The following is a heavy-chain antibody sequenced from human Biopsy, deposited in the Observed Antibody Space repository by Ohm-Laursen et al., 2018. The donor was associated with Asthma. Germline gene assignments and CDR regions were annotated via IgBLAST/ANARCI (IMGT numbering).Heavy chain of an antibody. J-gene: IGHJ4*02. Sequence: SSVKVSCKSLGGTFNTYVIGWVRQDPGQGLEWVGGINSVFGTTTYPQKFQDRVTITADDSTSTVYMELSSLRSEDTAVYYCARKAGSCISRTCYSLDFWGQGTLVTVSS. CDR3: ARKAGSCISRTCYSLDF. CDR1: GGTFNTYV. CDR2: INSVFGTT. V-gene: IGHV1-69*01. D-gene: IGHD2-2*01.